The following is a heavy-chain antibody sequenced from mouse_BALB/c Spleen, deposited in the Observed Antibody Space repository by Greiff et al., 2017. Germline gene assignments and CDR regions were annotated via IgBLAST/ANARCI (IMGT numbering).Heavy chain of an antibody. Sequence: QVQLKQSGAELVRPGTSVKISCKASGYTFTNYWLGWVKQRPGHGLEWIGDIYPGGGYTNYNEKFKGKATLTADTSSSTAYMQLSSLTSEDSAVYFCAREGDDYRYDGWFAYWGQGTLVTVSA. D-gene: IGHD2-14*01. CDR1: GYTFTNYW. CDR3: AREGDDYRYDGWFAY. CDR2: IYPGGGYT. J-gene: IGHJ3*01. V-gene: IGHV1-63*02.